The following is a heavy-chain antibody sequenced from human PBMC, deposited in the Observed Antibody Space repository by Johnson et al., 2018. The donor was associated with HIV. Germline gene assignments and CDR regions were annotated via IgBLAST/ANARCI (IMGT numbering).Heavy chain of an antibody. CDR1: GFTFSSYG. V-gene: IGHV3-23*04. CDR2: VTGTGGDT. D-gene: IGHD3-16*01. Sequence: VQLVESGGGVVQPGRSLRLSCAASGFTFSSYGMSWVRQAPGKGLEWVSGVTGTGGDTYYAESVKGRFTISRDNSKNTLYLQMNKLRAEDTAVYFCASQVRGVRLGVDAFDIWGQGTMVSVSS. J-gene: IGHJ3*02. CDR3: ASQVRGVRLGVDAFDI.